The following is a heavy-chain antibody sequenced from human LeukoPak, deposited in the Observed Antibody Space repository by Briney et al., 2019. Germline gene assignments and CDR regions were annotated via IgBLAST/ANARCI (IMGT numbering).Heavy chain of an antibody. D-gene: IGHD4-17*01. Sequence: GASVKVSCKASAYTFSDCAIHWVRQAPGQGLEWMGWINPNSGGTNYAQKFQGRVTMTRDTSISTAYMELSRLRSDDTAVYYCAREIDGDYDDYWGQGTLVTVSS. V-gene: IGHV1-2*02. J-gene: IGHJ4*02. CDR2: INPNSGGT. CDR3: AREIDGDYDDY. CDR1: AYTFSDCA.